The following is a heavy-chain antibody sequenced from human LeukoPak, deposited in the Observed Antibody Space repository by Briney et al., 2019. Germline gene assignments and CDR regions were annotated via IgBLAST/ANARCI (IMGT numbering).Heavy chain of an antibody. CDR2: IYYIGST. D-gene: IGHD1-1*01. V-gene: IGHV4-59*08. J-gene: IGHJ4*02. CDR1: TGSLSGDH. CDR3: TRGTVTTRYFDY. Sequence: KPSETLSLTCTVSTGSLSGDHWSWIRQPPGKGLEWIGYIYYIGSTNYNPSLKSRVTISVDTSKNQFSLRLSSVTAADTAVYYCTRGTVTTRYFDYWGQGALVTVSS.